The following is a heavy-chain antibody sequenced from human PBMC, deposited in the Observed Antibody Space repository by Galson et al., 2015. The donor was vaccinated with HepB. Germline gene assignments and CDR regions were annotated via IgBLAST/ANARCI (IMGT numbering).Heavy chain of an antibody. D-gene: IGHD3-10*01. CDR2: IKQDGGEK. Sequence: SLRLSCAASGFSFESHCMGWVRQAPGKGLEWVANIKQDGGEKHCVDSVKGRFTISRDNAKNSLYLLMDSLRAGDTAVYYCARAQRGESAYRAFDMWGQGTVVTVSS. V-gene: IGHV3-7*03. CDR1: GFSFESHC. CDR3: ARAQRGESAYRAFDM. J-gene: IGHJ3*02.